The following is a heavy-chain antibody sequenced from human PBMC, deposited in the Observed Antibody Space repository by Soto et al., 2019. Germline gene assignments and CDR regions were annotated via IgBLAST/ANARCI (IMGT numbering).Heavy chain of an antibody. J-gene: IGHJ3*02. CDR2: ISSSSSYI. CDR1: GFTFSSYS. CDR3: ARARYCSSTSCIEAFDI. D-gene: IGHD2-2*01. V-gene: IGHV3-21*01. Sequence: EVQLVESGGGLVKPGGSLRLSCAASGFTFSSYSMNWVRQAPGKGLEWVSSISSSSSYIYYADSVKGRFTISRDNAKNSLYLQMNSLRAEDRAVYYCARARYCSSTSCIEAFDIWGQGTMVTVSS.